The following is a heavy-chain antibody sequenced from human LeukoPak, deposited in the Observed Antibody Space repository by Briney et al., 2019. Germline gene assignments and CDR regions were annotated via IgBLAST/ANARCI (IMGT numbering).Heavy chain of an antibody. J-gene: IGHJ1*01. D-gene: IGHD3-10*01. CDR2: IYYSGST. V-gene: IGHV4-39*01. CDR1: GGSISSSSYY. CDR3: ARMFTMVRGAYDH. Sequence: ETPCDSCTVSGGSISSSSYYWGWIRQPPGKGLEWIGSIYYSGSTYYNPSLKSRVTISVDTSKNQFYLKLSSVTAADTAVYYCARMFTMVRGAYDHWGQGTLVTVSS.